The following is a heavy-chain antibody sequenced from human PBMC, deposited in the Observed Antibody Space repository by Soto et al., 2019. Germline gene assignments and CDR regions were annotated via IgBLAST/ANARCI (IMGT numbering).Heavy chain of an antibody. CDR2: INAGNGDT. D-gene: IGHD1-1*01. CDR1: RYSFTTYA. V-gene: IGHV1-3*01. Sequence: ASVKISCKASRYSFTTYALHWVRQAPGQRLEWMGWINAGNGDTKYSEKFQGRVTITRDTSANTDYMELSSLRSEDTSVYYCARDPGTGAALRECHFDYWRQGTLVTXS. CDR3: ARDPGTGAALRECHFDY. J-gene: IGHJ4*02.